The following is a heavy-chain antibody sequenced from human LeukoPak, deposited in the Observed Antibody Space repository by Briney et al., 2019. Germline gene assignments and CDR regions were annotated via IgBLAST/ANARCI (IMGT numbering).Heavy chain of an antibody. CDR1: GFTFNSYA. CDR2: IKQDGSEK. J-gene: IGHJ4*02. Sequence: GGSLRLSCAASGFTFNSYAVSWVRQAPGKGLEWVANIKQDGSEKNYVDSVKGRFTISRDNAKNSLYLQMNSLRAEDTAVYYCVRGRLTTDYWGQGTLVTVSS. CDR3: VRGRLTTDY. V-gene: IGHV3-7*05. D-gene: IGHD1-1*01.